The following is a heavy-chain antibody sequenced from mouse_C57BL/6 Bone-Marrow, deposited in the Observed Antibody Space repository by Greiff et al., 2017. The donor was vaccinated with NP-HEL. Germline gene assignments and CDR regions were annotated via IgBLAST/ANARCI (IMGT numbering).Heavy chain of an antibody. D-gene: IGHD1-1*01. CDR3: ARDYYYGGSLYAMDY. V-gene: IGHV3-6*01. J-gene: IGHJ4*01. CDR2: ISYDGSN. CDR1: GYSITSGYY. Sequence: DVQLQESGPGLVKPSQSLSLTCSVTGYSITSGYYWNWIRQFPGNKLEWMGYISYDGSNNYNPSLKNRLSITRDTSKNQFFLKLNSVTTEDTATYYCARDYYYGGSLYAMDYWGQGTSVTVSS.